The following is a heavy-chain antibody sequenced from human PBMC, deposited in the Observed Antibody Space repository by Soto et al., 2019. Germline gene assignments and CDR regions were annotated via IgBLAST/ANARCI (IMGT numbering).Heavy chain of an antibody. V-gene: IGHV3-23*01. CDR2: ISGSGGST. CDR3: AKDAPYGPAPPDSVGVVYFEL. Sequence: EVQLLESGGGLVQPGGSLRLSCAASGFTFSSYAMSWVRQAPGKGLEWVSAISGSGGSTYYADSVKGRFTISRDNSKNTRYLQMNSLRVEDTAVYYCAKDAPYGPAPPDSVGVVYFELWGRGTLVTVSS. J-gene: IGHJ2*01. CDR1: GFTFSSYA. D-gene: IGHD2-15*01.